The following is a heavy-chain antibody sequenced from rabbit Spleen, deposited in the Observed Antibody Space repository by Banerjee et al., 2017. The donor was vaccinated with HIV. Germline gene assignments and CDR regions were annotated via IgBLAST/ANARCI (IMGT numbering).Heavy chain of an antibody. Sequence: QSLEESGGALVKPGASLTLTCKASGFSFNSGYYMCWVRQAPGKGLEWIACIYAGSSGSAYYASWAKGRFTISKTSSTTVTLQMTSLTAADTATYFCVREAGYASYGYATDLSYFGLWGQGTLVTVS. CDR1: GFSFNSGYY. D-gene: IGHD6-1*01. CDR3: VREAGYASYGYATDLSYFGL. J-gene: IGHJ4*01. V-gene: IGHV1S40*01. CDR2: IYAGSSGSA.